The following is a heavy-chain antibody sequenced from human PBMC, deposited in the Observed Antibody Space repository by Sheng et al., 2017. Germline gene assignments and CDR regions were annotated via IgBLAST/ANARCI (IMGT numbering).Heavy chain of an antibody. Sequence: QVQLQQWGAGLLKPSETLSLTCAVYGGSFSGYYWSWIRQPPGKGLEWIGEINHSGSTNYNPSLKSRVTISVDTSKNQFSLKLSSVTAADTAVYYCARGLERAQVGATTSGFDYWGQGTLVTVSS. V-gene: IGHV4-34*01. J-gene: IGHJ4*02. D-gene: IGHD1-26*01. CDR3: ARGLERAQVGATTSGFDY. CDR1: GGSFSGYY. CDR2: INHSGST.